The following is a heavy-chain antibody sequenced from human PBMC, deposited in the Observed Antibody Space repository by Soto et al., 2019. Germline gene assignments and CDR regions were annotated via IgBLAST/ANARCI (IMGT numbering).Heavy chain of an antibody. Sequence: EVQLLESGGGLVQPGGSLRLSCAASGFTFSSFDFHWVRQVTGKGLEWVSAIATAGDTSYPDSVKGRVTISRENGKASLYLQANRLRAGATGVYYCARAHPISGDSLYYYDGLDVWGEGTTVSVS. D-gene: IGHD1-26*01. CDR2: IATAGDT. J-gene: IGHJ6*01. CDR3: ARAHPISGDSLYYYDGLDV. CDR1: GFTFSSFD. V-gene: IGHV3-13*01.